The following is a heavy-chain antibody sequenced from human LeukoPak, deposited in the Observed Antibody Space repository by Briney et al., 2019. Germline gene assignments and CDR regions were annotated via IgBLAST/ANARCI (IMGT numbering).Heavy chain of an antibody. CDR3: SRRDVNMGSIAY. CDR2: IRSKPNNYAT. J-gene: IGHJ4*02. V-gene: IGHV3-73*01. Sequence: GGSLRLSCVASGFSFSDSAIHWVRQTSGKGLEWIGRIRSKPNNYATIYAAAVKGRFTFSRDDSKNTAFLQMDSLKTDDTAVYYCSRRDVNMGSIAYWGQGTLVTVSS. D-gene: IGHD6-13*01. CDR1: GFSFSDSA.